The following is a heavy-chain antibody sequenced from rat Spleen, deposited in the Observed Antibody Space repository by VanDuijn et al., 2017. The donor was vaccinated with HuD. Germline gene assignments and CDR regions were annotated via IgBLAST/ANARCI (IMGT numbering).Heavy chain of an antibody. V-gene: IGHV4-2*01. CDR3: ARETPPVDF. Sequence: EVKLVESGGGLVQPGRSLKLSCAASGFNFNDYWMGWVRQAPGKGLEWIGEINKDSSIINYTPSLKDKFTISRDNVQNTLYLQMTKLGSEDTAIYYCARETPPVDFWGKGVMVTGSS. J-gene: IGHJ2*01. CDR2: INKDSSII. D-gene: IGHD4-2*01. CDR1: GFNFNDYW.